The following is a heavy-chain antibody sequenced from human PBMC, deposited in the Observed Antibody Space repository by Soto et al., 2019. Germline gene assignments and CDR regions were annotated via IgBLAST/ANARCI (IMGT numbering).Heavy chain of an antibody. Sequence: PGGSLILSCSASGFTFGIYSMSWVRQAPGKGLEWVSAISGSGGSTYYADSVKGRFTISRDNSKNTLYLQMSSLRAEDTAVYYCAKVFYYYDSSGYYYFDYWGQGTLVTVSS. V-gene: IGHV3-23*01. CDR3: AKVFYYYDSSGYYYFDY. J-gene: IGHJ4*02. D-gene: IGHD3-22*01. CDR2: ISGSGGST. CDR1: GFTFGIYS.